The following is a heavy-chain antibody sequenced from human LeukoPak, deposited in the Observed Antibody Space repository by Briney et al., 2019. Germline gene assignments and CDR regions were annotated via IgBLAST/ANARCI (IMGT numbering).Heavy chain of an antibody. D-gene: IGHD2-2*01. J-gene: IGHJ6*02. V-gene: IGHV1-18*01. CDR1: GYTXTSYG. CDR3: ARRLLEQYCSSTSCYAIPLDYYYGMDV. CDR2: NSAYNGNT. Sequence: ASVKVSCKASGYTXTSYGISWVRQAPEQGLEWMGWNSAYNGNTNYAQKLQGRVTMTTDTSTSTAYMELRSLRSDDTAVYYCARRLLEQYCSSTSCYAIPLDYYYGMDVWGQGTTVTVSS.